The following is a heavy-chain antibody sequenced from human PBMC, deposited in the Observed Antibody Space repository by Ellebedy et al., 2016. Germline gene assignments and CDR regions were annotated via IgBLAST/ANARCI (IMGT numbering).Heavy chain of an antibody. CDR2: VNTFSGNT. CDR3: AKTSGWGYGEN. J-gene: IGHJ4*02. D-gene: IGHD3-10*01. CDR1: GYTFTTFS. Sequence: ASVKVSXKASGYTFTTFSITWVLQVPGQGLEWMGFVNTFSGNTKFAQKFQGRVSMTTDSSTHTAYMDLRSLRSDDTAMYYCAKTSGWGYGENWGQGTLVTVSS. V-gene: IGHV1-18*04.